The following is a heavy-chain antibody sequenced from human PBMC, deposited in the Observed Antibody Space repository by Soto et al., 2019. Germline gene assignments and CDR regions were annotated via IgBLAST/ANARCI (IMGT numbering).Heavy chain of an antibody. Sequence: QVQLVQSGAEVKQSGASVKVSCKASGYDFTAYDINWVRQASGQGLEWMGWMNPINGATGSARRFQGSVSMTRKAATGTAYLELTSLRSDDTAVYYCGRGPSPRAPAGGTPYYYAMDVWGQGTTVTVSS. CDR2: MNPINGAT. V-gene: IGHV1-8*02. CDR3: GRGPSPRAPAGGTPYYYAMDV. J-gene: IGHJ6*02. CDR1: GYDFTAYD. D-gene: IGHD6-13*01.